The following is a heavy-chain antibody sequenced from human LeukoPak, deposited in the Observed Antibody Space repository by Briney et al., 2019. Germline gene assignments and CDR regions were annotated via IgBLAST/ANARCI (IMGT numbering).Heavy chain of an antibody. J-gene: IGHJ4*02. V-gene: IGHV4-34*01. CDR1: GGSFSGYY. Sequence: SETLSLTCAVYGGSFSGYYWSWIRQPPGKGLEWIGSMYYSGIAYYNPFLKSRVTISVDTSKNQFSLKLSSVTAADTAVYYCARGWELESWGQGTLVTVSS. D-gene: IGHD1-26*01. CDR2: MYYSGIA. CDR3: ARGWELES.